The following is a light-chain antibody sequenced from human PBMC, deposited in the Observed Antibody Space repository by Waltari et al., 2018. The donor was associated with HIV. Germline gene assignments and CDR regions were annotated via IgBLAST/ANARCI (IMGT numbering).Light chain of an antibody. J-gene: IGKJ2*01. CDR2: EVS. V-gene: IGKV2D-29*02. Sequence: DIVMTQTPPPLSASPGQPASFSCNPSRSLKHTDGKTYLYWYLQRPGQSPQVLIYEVSKRYAGVPDRFSGSGSGTHFTLKIARVEAEDVGSYYCMQSLHLLYTFGQGTKLEIK. CDR3: MQSLHLLYT. CDR1: RSLKHTDGKTY.